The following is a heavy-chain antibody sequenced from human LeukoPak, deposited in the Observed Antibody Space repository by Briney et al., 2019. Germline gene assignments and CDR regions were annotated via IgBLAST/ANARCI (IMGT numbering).Heavy chain of an antibody. CDR1: GGSISSYY. Sequence: PSETLSLTCTVSGGSISSYYWSWIRQPPGKGLEWIGYIYSSGITNYNPSLKSRVTISVDTSKNQFSLRLNSVTAADTAVFYCARVGIAAAGYYYYGMDVWGQGTTVTVSS. V-gene: IGHV4-59*08. CDR2: IYSSGIT. D-gene: IGHD6-13*01. CDR3: ARVGIAAAGYYYYGMDV. J-gene: IGHJ6*02.